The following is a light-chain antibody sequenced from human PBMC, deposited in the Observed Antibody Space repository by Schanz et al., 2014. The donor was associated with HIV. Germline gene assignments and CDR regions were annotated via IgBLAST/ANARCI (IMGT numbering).Light chain of an antibody. CDR2: TAS. J-gene: IGKJ5*01. V-gene: IGKV1-17*01. Sequence: DIQMTQSPSSLSASVGDRVTITCRTSQSITNYLNWYQQKPGKAPKLLIYTASSLQSGVPSRFSGSGSGTEFTLTISSLQPEDSATYYCLQYYIFPITFGQGTRLEIK. CDR3: LQYYIFPIT. CDR1: QSITNY.